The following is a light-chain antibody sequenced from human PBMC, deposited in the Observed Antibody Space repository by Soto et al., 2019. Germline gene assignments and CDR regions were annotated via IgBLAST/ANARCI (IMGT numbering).Light chain of an antibody. V-gene: IGLV2-14*03. CDR1: SSDIGSNY. J-gene: IGLJ3*02. Sequence: QSVLTQPASVSGSPGQSITISCTGTSSDIGSNYVSWYQQHPGKAPELMIYGAFNRVSGVSTRFSGSKSGNTASLTISGLQPEDEGDYYCSSYASTTSVVFGGGTKLTVL. CDR3: SSYASTTSVV. CDR2: GAF.